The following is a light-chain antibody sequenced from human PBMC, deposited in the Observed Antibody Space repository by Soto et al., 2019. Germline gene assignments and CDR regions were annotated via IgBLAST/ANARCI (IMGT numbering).Light chain of an antibody. CDR2: SNN. CDR3: AAWDGSLNAVL. V-gene: IGLV1-44*01. Sequence: QSVLTQPPSASGTPGQRVTISCSGSSSNIGSNTVNWYQQVPGTDPKLLIYSNNQRPSGVPDRFSGSKSGTSASLAISGLQSDDEVDYYCAAWDGSLNAVLFGGGTKLTVL. CDR1: SSNIGSNT. J-gene: IGLJ2*01.